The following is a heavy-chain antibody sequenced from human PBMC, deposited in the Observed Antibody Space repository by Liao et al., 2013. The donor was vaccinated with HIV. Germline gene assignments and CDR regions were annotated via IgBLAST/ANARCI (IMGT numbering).Heavy chain of an antibody. CDR3: ARAFDYSNYALEH. Sequence: QLQLQESGPGLVKPSETLSLTCSVSGASISSGSHYWAWIRQLPGKGLEYIGSIYYTGTTYYNPSLKSRITMSLDTSKNQFSLRVTSLTAADTAVYYCARAFDYSNYALEHWGQGTLVTVSS. CDR1: GASISSGSHY. J-gene: IGHJ4*02. CDR2: IYYTGTT. V-gene: IGHV4-39*07. D-gene: IGHD4-11*01.